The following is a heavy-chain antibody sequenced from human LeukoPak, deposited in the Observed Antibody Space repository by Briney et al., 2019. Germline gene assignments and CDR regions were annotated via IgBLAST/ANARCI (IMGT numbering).Heavy chain of an antibody. J-gene: IGHJ3*02. D-gene: IGHD6-13*01. CDR3: AKTSVQIAAAGLNAFDI. V-gene: IGHV3-21*04. CDR1: GFTFSSYS. CDR2: ISSSASYI. Sequence: NPGGSLRLSCAASGFTFSSYSMNWVRQAPGKGLEWVSSISSSASYIYYTDSVKGRFTISRDNAKNTLYLQMNSLRAEDTAVYYCAKTSVQIAAAGLNAFDIWGQGTMVTVSS.